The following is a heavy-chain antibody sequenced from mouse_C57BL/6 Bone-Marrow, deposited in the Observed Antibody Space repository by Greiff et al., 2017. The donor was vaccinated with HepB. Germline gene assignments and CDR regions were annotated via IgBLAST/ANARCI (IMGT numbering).Heavy chain of an antibody. CDR1: GFTFSSYA. V-gene: IGHV5-4*01. J-gene: IGHJ4*01. CDR3: ARVDPMDY. Sequence: EVHLVESGGGLVKPGGSLKLSCAASGFTFSSYAMSWVRQTPEKRLEWVATISDGGSYTYYPDNVKGRFTISRDNAKNNLYLQMSHLKSEDTAMYYCARVDPMDYWGQGTSVTVSS. CDR2: ISDGGSYT.